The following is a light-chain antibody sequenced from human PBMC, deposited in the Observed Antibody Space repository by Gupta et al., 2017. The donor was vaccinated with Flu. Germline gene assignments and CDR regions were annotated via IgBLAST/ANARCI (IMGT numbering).Light chain of an antibody. CDR2: DAS. CDR1: QSISNS. J-gene: IGKJ3*01. Sequence: EIVLTQSPATLSLSPGERAALSCRASQSISNSLAWYQQKPGQAPRLLIYDASNRAAGIPARFRGSGSGTDFTLTISGLEPEDSAVYYCQQRSFLFTFGPGTKVDIK. V-gene: IGKV3-11*01. CDR3: QQRSFLFT.